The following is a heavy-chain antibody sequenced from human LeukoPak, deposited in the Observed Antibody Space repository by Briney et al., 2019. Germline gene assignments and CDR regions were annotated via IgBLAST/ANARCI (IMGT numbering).Heavy chain of an antibody. CDR2: ISASGVST. CDR1: GFTFSSYA. Sequence: PGGSLRLSCAASGFTFSSYAMHWVRQAPGKGLEWVSAISASGVSTYYADSVKGRFTISRDNSKNTLYLQMNSLRAEDTALYYCAKDGRGGYSYGSYFDYWGQGILVTVSS. J-gene: IGHJ4*02. V-gene: IGHV3-23*01. D-gene: IGHD5-18*01. CDR3: AKDGRGGYSYGSYFDY.